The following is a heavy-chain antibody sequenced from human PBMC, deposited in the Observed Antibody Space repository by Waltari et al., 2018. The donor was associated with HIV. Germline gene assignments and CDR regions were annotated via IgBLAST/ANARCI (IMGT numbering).Heavy chain of an antibody. CDR3: ARSLYYDFWSAYPPDY. Sequence: EVKLVESGGRLVQPRGSLRLSCVASGFTFSSYWMHWVRQAPGKGLVWISRVSSDGNSTVYADSVKGRFTISRDNAKNTLFLQMNSLRVEDTAVYFCARSLYYDFWSAYPPDYWGQGTRVTVSS. V-gene: IGHV3-74*03. CDR2: VSSDGNST. CDR1: GFTFSSYW. D-gene: IGHD3-3*01. J-gene: IGHJ4*02.